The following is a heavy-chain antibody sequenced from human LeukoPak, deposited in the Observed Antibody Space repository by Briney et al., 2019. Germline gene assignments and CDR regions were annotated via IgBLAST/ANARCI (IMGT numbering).Heavy chain of an antibody. V-gene: IGHV4-59*01. Sequence: SETLSLTCTVSGVSISSYYWSWIRQPPGKGLEWIGYIYYSGGTNYNPSLKSRVTISVDTSKNQFSLKLSSVTAADTAVYYCARGGLGQFLTNDAFDIWGQGTMVTVSS. CDR1: GVSISSYY. CDR2: IYYSGGT. D-gene: IGHD3-3*01. J-gene: IGHJ3*02. CDR3: ARGGLGQFLTNDAFDI.